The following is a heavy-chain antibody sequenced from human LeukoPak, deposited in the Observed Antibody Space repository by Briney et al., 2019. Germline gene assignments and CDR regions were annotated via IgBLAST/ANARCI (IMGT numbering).Heavy chain of an antibody. V-gene: IGHV3-23*01. CDR1: GFTFSSYA. D-gene: IGHD3-22*01. Sequence: GGSLRLSCAASGFTFSSYAMSWVRQAPGKGLEWVSSVSGSGGSTYYADSVKGRFTISRDNSKNTLYLQMNSLRAEDTAVYYCAKGSLYYYDSGGYRYFDYWGQGTLVTVSS. CDR3: AKGSLYYYDSGGYRYFDY. J-gene: IGHJ4*02. CDR2: VSGSGGST.